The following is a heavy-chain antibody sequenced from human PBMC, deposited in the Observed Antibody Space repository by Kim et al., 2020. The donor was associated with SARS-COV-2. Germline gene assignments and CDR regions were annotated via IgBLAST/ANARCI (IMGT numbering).Heavy chain of an antibody. J-gene: IGHJ6*02. CDR3: AKEEGSGYSSGWTYYYYGMDV. CDR2: ISYDGSNK. Sequence: GGSLRLSCAASGFTFSSYGMHWVRQAPGKGLEWVAVISYDGSNKYYADSVKGRFTISRDNSKNTLYLQMNSLRAEDTAVYYCAKEEGSGYSSGWTYYYYGMDVWGHGTTVTVSS. V-gene: IGHV3-30*18. CDR1: GFTFSSYG. D-gene: IGHD6-19*01.